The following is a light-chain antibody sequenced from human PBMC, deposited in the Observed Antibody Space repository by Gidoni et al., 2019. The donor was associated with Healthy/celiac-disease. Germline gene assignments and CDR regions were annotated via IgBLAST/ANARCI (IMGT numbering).Light chain of an antibody. J-gene: IGKJ4*01. CDR2: AAS. Sequence: DIQMTQSPSSLSASVGDRVTITCRASQSISRYLNWYQQKQGKAPKLLIYAASSLQSGVPSRFSGSGSGTDFTITISSLQPEDFANYYCQKSYSTTLTFGGGTKVEIK. CDR1: QSISRY. V-gene: IGKV1-39*01. CDR3: QKSYSTTLT.